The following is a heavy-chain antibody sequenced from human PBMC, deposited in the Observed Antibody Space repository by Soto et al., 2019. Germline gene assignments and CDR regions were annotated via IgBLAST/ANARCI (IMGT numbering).Heavy chain of an antibody. CDR2: INHSGST. CDR3: ARESAGSGKNNWFDP. V-gene: IGHV4-34*01. J-gene: IGHJ5*02. D-gene: IGHD3-10*01. CDR1: GGSFSGYY. Sequence: SETLSLTCAVYGGSFSGYYWTWIRQPPGTGLEWIGEINHSGSTNYNPSLKSRVTISVDTSKNQLLLQLKSVTVADTAVYYCARESAGSGKNNWFDPWGPGTLVTVSS.